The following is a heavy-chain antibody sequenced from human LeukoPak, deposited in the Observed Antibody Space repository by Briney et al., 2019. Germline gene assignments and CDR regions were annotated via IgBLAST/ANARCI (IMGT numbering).Heavy chain of an antibody. CDR2: IYYSGST. V-gene: IGHV4-30-4*08. D-gene: IGHD3-22*01. CDR1: GGSISSGDYY. CDR3: AREEYYYDSSGYYPLGWFDP. J-gene: IGHJ5*02. Sequence: NPSETLSLTCTVSGGSISSGDYYWSWIRQPPGKGLECIGYIYYSGSTYYNPSLKSRVTISVDTSKNQFSLKLSSVTAADTAVYYCAREEYYYDSSGYYPLGWFDPWGQGTLVTVSS.